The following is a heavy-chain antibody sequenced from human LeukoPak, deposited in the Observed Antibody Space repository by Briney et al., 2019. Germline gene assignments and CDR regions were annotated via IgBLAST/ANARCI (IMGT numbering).Heavy chain of an antibody. CDR3: ARDLLNWNPSVDAFDI. CDR2: ISSSSSYI. J-gene: IGHJ3*02. D-gene: IGHD1-1*01. V-gene: IGHV3-21*01. Sequence: PGGSLRLSCAASGFTFSSYSMNWVRQAPGKGLEWVSSISSSSSYIYYADSVKGRFTISRDNAKNSLYLQMNSLRAEDTAVYYCARDLLNWNPSVDAFDIWGQGTMVTVSS. CDR1: GFTFSSYS.